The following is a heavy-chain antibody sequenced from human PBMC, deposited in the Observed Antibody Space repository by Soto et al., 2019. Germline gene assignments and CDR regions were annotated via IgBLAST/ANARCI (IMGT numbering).Heavy chain of an antibody. CDR1: CYSVTRYW. Sequence: GESLKISGRGSCYSVTRYWIGWVRQMPGKGLEWMGIIYPGDSDTRYSPSFQGQVTISADKSISTAYLQWSSLKASDTAMYYCARSTGYDGMDVWGQGTTVTVSS. CDR3: ARSTGYDGMDV. V-gene: IGHV5-51*01. CDR2: IYPGDSDT. J-gene: IGHJ6*02. D-gene: IGHD3-9*01.